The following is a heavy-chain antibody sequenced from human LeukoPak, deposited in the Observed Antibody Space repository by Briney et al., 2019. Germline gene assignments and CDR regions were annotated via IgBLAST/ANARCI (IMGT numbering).Heavy chain of an antibody. CDR3: ARVTEGPDDY. CDR2: INHSGST. J-gene: IGHJ4*02. Sequence: SETLSLTCTVSGGSVSSGDYYWSWIRQPPGKGLEWIGEINHSGSTNYNPSLKSRVTISVDTSKNQFSLKLSSVTAADTAVYYCARVTEGPDDYWGQGTLVTVSS. V-gene: IGHV4-61*08. CDR1: GGSVSSGDYY.